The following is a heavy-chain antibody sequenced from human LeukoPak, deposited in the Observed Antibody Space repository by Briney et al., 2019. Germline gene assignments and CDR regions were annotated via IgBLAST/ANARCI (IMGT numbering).Heavy chain of an antibody. CDR2: FDPEDGET. CDR1: GYTLTELS. J-gene: IGHJ4*02. Sequence: GASVKVSCKVSGYTLTELSMHWVRQAPGKGLEWRGGFDPEDGETIYAQKFQGRVTMTEDTSTDTAYMELSSLRSEDTAVYYCETYYYDSSGYYARLFDYWGQGTLVTVSS. CDR3: ETYYYDSSGYYARLFDY. V-gene: IGHV1-24*01. D-gene: IGHD3-22*01.